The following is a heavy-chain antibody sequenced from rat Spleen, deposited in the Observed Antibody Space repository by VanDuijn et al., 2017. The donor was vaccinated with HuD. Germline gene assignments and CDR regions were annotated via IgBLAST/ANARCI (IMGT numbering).Heavy chain of an antibody. V-gene: IGHV5-7*01. CDR2: ISYDGSNT. J-gene: IGHJ4*01. CDR1: GFTFNDYW. D-gene: IGHD1-12*02. Sequence: EVQLVESGGGLVQPGRSLKLSCIASGFTFNDYWMTWVRQAPTKGLEWVATISYDGSNTYYRDSVKGRFTISRDNAKSTLYLEMDSLRSEDTATYYCATDGYYDGTYYSVYVMDAWGQGASVTVSS. CDR3: ATDGYYDGTYYSVYVMDA.